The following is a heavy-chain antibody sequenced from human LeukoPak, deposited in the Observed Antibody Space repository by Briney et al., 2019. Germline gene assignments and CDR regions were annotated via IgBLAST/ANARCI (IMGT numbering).Heavy chain of an antibody. J-gene: IGHJ1*01. CDR2: ISYDGSNK. V-gene: IGHV3-30-3*01. CDR1: GFPFSSYA. Sequence: GGSLSLSCAASGFPFSSYAMHWVRQAPGNGLEWVAFISYDGSNKYYADSVKSRFTMSRDNTKISLYLQMNSLRAEDTAVYYCARVRTYGDYEYFQHWGQGNLVTVSS. CDR3: ARVRTYGDYEYFQH. D-gene: IGHD4-17*01.